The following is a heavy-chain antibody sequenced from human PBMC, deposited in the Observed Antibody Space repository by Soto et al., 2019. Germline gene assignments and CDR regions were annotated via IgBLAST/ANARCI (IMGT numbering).Heavy chain of an antibody. D-gene: IGHD6-19*01. CDR3: ARAVAPGNYYYGMDV. CDR2: IYPGDSDT. J-gene: IGHJ6*02. Sequence: GESLKISCKGSGYSFTSYWIGWVRQMPGKGLEWMGIIYPGDSDTRYSPSFQGQVTISADKSISTAYLQWSSLKASDTAMYYCARAVAPGNYYYGMDVWGQGTTVTVSS. CDR1: GYSFTSYW. V-gene: IGHV5-51*01.